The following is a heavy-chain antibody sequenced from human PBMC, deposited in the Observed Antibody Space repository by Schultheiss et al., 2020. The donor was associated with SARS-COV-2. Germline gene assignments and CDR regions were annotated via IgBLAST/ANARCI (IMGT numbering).Heavy chain of an antibody. CDR3: AREALSIAGTLSRFAFDI. CDR1: GGTFSSYA. CDR2: IIPIFGTA. J-gene: IGHJ3*02. V-gene: IGHV1-69*05. Sequence: KIFCKASGGTFSSYAITWVRQAPGQGLEWMGGIIPIFGTANYAQKLQGRVTMTTDTSTSTAYMELRSLRSDDTAVYYCAREALSIAGTLSRFAFDIWGQGTMVTVSS. D-gene: IGHD1-20*01.